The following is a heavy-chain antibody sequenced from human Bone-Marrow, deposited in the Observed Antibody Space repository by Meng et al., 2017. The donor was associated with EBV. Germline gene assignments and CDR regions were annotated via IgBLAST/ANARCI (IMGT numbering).Heavy chain of an antibody. CDR2: INHSGST. V-gene: IGHV4-34*01. Sequence: QEQRQERGAGLLEPSVTLSLTGAVYGGSFSGNYWSWTRQPPGQGLEGIEEINHSGSTNYNPSLESRVTISVDTSKNLFFLKLSSVTAADTAVYCCTRGSFGTTPFGYWGQGTLVTVSS. CDR3: TRGSFGTTPFGY. J-gene: IGHJ4*02. CDR1: GGSFSGNY. D-gene: IGHD1-7*01.